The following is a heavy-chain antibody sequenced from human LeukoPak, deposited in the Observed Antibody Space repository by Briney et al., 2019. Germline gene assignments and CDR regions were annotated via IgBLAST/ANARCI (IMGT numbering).Heavy chain of an antibody. CDR2: INHSGST. V-gene: IGHV4-34*01. CDR3: ARLKGGNYYYYYYMDV. Sequence: PSEPLSLTCAVYGGSFSVYYWSWIRKPPGKGLEWIGEINHSGSTNYNPSLKSRVTISVDTSKNQFSLKLSSVTAADTAVYYCARLKGGNYYYYYYMDVWGKGTTVTISS. D-gene: IGHD2-15*01. J-gene: IGHJ6*03. CDR1: GGSFSVYY.